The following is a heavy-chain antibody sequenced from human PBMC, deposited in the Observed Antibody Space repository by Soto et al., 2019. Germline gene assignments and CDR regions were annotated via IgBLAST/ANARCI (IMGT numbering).Heavy chain of an antibody. V-gene: IGHV2-5*02. D-gene: IGHD4-17*01. CDR3: ALHGDYGETDY. CDR2: IYWDDDK. CDR1: GFSLTTSGVG. J-gene: IGHJ4*02. Sequence: QITLKESGPTLVKPTQTLTLTCTFSGFSLTTSGVGVGWIRQPPGKALEWLAVIYWDDDKRYSPSLKSRLTITKDTSKNQVVLTMTNMDPVDTATYYCALHGDYGETDYWGQGTLVTVSS.